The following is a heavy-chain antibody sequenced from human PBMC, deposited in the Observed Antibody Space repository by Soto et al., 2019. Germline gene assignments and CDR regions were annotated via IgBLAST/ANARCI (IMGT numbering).Heavy chain of an antibody. Sequence: QVQLVESGGGVVQPGRSLRLSCAASGFTFINYAMHWVRQAPGKGLEWVAVISYVGSNKYYADSVKGRFTISRDNSKNTMYLQMNSLSAEDTAVYHCARDQVKGTMTILWGQGTLVTVSS. CDR3: ARDQVKGTMTIL. CDR2: ISYVGSNK. CDR1: GFTFINYA. J-gene: IGHJ4*02. D-gene: IGHD4-17*01. V-gene: IGHV3-30-3*01.